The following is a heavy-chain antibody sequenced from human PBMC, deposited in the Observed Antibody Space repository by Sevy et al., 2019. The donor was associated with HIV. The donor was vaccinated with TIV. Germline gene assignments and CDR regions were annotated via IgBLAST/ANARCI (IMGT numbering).Heavy chain of an antibody. CDR3: ARAEVEMATILSFDY. J-gene: IGHJ4*02. D-gene: IGHD5-12*01. CDR1: GGTFSSYA. V-gene: IGHV1-69*06. Sequence: ASVKVSCKASGGTFSSYAISWVRQAPGQGLEWMGGIIPIFGTANYARKFQGRVTITADKSTSTAYMELSSLRSEDTAVYYCARAEVEMATILSFDYWGQGTLVTVSS. CDR2: IIPIFGTA.